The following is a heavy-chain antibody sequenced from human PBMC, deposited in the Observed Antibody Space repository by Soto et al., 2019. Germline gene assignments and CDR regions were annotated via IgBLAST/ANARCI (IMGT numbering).Heavy chain of an antibody. CDR2: IPNSGGP. D-gene: IGHD1-1*01. CDR1: GGSIKSFF. V-gene: IGHV4-59*01. Sequence: SETLSLTCTVSGGSIKSFFWSWIRQPPGKGLEWIGYIPNSGGPTYTPSLKSRVTIAIDTSRNQFSLRLTSVTTADTAVYYCAASQMGLISVLGTWGQGIQVTVSS. J-gene: IGHJ4*02. CDR3: AASQMGLISVLGT.